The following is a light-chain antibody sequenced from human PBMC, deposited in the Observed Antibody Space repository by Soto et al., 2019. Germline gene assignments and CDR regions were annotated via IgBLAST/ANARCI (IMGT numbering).Light chain of an antibody. J-gene: IGKJ4*01. V-gene: IGKV3-11*01. CDR2: DAS. CDR1: QSVYQY. Sequence: EVVLTQSPATLSLSPGERATLSCRASQSVYQYLAWYQQKPGQAPRLLIYDASNRATGIPARFSGTGSGTDFTLTISSREPEDFAVYYCQQRYSWPPLTFGGGTKVEIK. CDR3: QQRYSWPPLT.